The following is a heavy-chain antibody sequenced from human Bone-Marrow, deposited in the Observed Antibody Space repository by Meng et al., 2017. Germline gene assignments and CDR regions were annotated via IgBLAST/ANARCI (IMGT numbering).Heavy chain of an antibody. D-gene: IGHD6-19*01. CDR1: GFTFSSYW. J-gene: IGHJ3*02. Sequence: GGSLRLSCAASGFTFSSYWMSWVRQAPGKGLEGVANIKQDGSEKYYVDSVKGRFTISRDNAKNSLYLQMNSLRAEDTAVYYCARDHSSGWYYGARYDIWGQGTMVTVSS. V-gene: IGHV3-7*01. CDR2: IKQDGSEK. CDR3: ARDHSSGWYYGARYDI.